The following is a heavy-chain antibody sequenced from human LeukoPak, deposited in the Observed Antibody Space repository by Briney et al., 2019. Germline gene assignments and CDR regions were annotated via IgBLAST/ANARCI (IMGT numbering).Heavy chain of an antibody. J-gene: IGHJ4*02. Sequence: GGSLRLSCAASGFTVSSNYMSWVRQAPGKGLEWVSVIYSGGSTYYADSVKGRFTISRDNSKNTLYLQMNSLRAEDTAVYYCAKLTSGWFEDYWGLGTLVTVSS. CDR1: GFTVSSNY. D-gene: IGHD6-19*01. CDR2: IYSGGST. CDR3: AKLTSGWFEDY. V-gene: IGHV3-66*01.